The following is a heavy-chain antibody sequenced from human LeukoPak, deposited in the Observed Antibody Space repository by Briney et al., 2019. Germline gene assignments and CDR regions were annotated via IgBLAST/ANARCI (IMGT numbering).Heavy chain of an antibody. CDR1: GFTFSSYA. D-gene: IGHD5-12*01. V-gene: IGHV3-23*01. CDR3: AKNWGATIYYAFDI. Sequence: PGGSLRLSCAASGFTFSSYAISWVRQAPGKGLEWVSAISGSGGYTYYADSVKGRFTISRDNYKNTLYLQMNSLRTEETAVYCCAKNWGATIYYAFDIWGQGTMVTVSS. J-gene: IGHJ3*02. CDR2: ISGSGGYT.